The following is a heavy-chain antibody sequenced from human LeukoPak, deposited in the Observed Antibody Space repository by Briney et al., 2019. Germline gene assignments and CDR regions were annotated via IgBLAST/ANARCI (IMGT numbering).Heavy chain of an antibody. J-gene: IGHJ1*01. D-gene: IGHD6-25*01. CDR1: GFTVSSNY. CDR2: IYSGGST. Sequence: GGSLRLSCAASGFTVSSNYMSWVRQAPGKGLEWVSVIYSGGSTYYADSVKGRFTLSRDNSKNTLFLPMNSLKAEDTAVYYCARDSPRERTAAAHAEYFQHWGQGTLVTVPS. CDR3: ARDSPRERTAAAHAEYFQH. V-gene: IGHV3-53*01.